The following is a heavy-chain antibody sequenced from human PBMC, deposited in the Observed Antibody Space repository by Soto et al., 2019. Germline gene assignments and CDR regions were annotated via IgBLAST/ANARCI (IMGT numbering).Heavy chain of an antibody. Sequence: PSETLSLTCTVSGGSISSYYWSWIRQPPGKGLEWIGYIYYSGSTNYNPSLKSRVTISVDTSKNQFSLKLSSVTAADTAVYYCARELYRQYDRWFDSWGQRTLVTVSS. J-gene: IGHJ5*01. D-gene: IGHD3-9*01. V-gene: IGHV4-59*01. CDR2: IYYSGST. CDR3: ARELYRQYDRWFDS. CDR1: GGSISSYY.